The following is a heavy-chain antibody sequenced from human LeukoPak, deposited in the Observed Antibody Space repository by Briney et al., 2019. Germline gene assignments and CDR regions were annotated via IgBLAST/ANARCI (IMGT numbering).Heavy chain of an antibody. D-gene: IGHD2/OR15-2a*01. CDR2: INPSGGST. Sequence: GASVKVSCKASGYTFTSYYMHWVRQAPGQGLEWMGIINPSGGSTSYAQKFQGRVTMTRDTSTSTVYMELSSLRSEDTAVYYCAKDVYASFYPYYMDVWGKGTTVTVSS. V-gene: IGHV1-46*01. J-gene: IGHJ6*03. CDR1: GYTFTSYY. CDR3: AKDVYASFYPYYMDV.